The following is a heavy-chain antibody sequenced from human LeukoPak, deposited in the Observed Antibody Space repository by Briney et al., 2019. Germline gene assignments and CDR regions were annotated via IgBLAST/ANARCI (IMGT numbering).Heavy chain of an antibody. V-gene: IGHV3-33*01. Sequence: GGSLRLSCAASGFTFSSYGMHWVRQAPGKGLEWVAVMWFDGSNKYYADSVKGRFTISRDNSKNTLYLQMNSLRAEDTAVYYCARTAGSWYDGSFDYWGQGTLVTVSS. J-gene: IGHJ4*02. CDR3: ARTAGSWYDGSFDY. D-gene: IGHD6-13*01. CDR1: GFTFSSYG. CDR2: MWFDGSNK.